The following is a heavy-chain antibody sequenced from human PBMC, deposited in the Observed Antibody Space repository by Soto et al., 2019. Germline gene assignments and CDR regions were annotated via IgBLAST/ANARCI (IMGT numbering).Heavy chain of an antibody. CDR3: ARLVVLVTDTPWYPFDY. J-gene: IGHJ4*02. Sequence: KMFLTSFGTHFTGSLVGLVRQRPGEGLEWMGINYPYDSDTRYSPSFQGKVTITADKSISTAYLPRSSLTASDTAMYYCARLVVLVTDTPWYPFDYWGQGTLVTVTS. V-gene: IGHV5-51*01. CDR2: NYPYDSDT. D-gene: IGHD2-8*02. CDR1: GTHFTGSL.